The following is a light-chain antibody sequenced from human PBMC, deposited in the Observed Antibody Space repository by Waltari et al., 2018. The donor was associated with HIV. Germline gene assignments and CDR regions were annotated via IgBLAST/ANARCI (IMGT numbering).Light chain of an antibody. CDR1: SGNISRSY. Sequence: NILLTQPHSVSESPGKTVTISCTRSSGNISRSYMQWYQQRAGNSPTAVIYENKQRPAGLPDRFSGSIDSSSDAASLTISGLKTEDEADYYCQSYDNNNVLFGGGTKLTVL. CDR3: QSYDNNNVL. J-gene: IGLJ2*01. V-gene: IGLV6-57*01. CDR2: ENK.